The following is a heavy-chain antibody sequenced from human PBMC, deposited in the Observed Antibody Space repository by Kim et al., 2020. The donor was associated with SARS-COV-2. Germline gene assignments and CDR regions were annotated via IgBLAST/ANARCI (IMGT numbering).Heavy chain of an antibody. Sequence: GGSLRLSCAASGFTFSSYGMHWVRQAPGKGLEWVAVISYDGRNKYYADSVKGRFTISRDNSKNTLYLQMNSLRAEDTAVYYCAKDCSEPFGELLLDYYYYGMDVWGQGTTVTVSS. J-gene: IGHJ6*02. CDR3: AKDCSEPFGELLLDYYYYGMDV. CDR1: GFTFSSYG. V-gene: IGHV3-30*18. CDR2: ISYDGRNK. D-gene: IGHD3-10*01.